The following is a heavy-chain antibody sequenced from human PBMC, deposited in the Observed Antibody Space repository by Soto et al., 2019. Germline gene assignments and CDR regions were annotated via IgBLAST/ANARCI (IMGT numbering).Heavy chain of an antibody. CDR1: GFSVSGSA. CDR3: ATGAYCSGGSCSDYYYYYYGMDL. CDR2: LVVGTGNT. J-gene: IGHJ6*02. V-gene: IGHV1-58*01. Sequence: SVKVSWNPAGFSVSGSAVEWVRQARGQRLEWIGWLVVGTGNTNYAQKFQQRVTISSDRSTNTVSMELSSLTSEDTAVYYCATGAYCSGGSCSDYYYYYYGMDLWGQGPTVTVSS. D-gene: IGHD2-15*01.